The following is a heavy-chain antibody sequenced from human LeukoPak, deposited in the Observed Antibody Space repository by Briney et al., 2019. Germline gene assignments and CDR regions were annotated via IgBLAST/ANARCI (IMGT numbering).Heavy chain of an antibody. Sequence: SETLSLTCTVSGGSISSYYWSWIRQPPGKRLEWIGEINHSGSTNYNPSLKSRVTISVDTSKNQFSLKLSSVTAADTAVYYCARGRGIYYGSTNVIYYFDYWGQGTLVTVSS. CDR1: GGSISSYY. CDR3: ARGRGIYYGSTNVIYYFDY. D-gene: IGHD3-10*01. J-gene: IGHJ4*02. CDR2: INHSGST. V-gene: IGHV4-34*01.